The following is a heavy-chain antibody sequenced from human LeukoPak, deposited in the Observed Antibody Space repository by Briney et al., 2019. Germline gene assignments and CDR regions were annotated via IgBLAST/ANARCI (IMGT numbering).Heavy chain of an antibody. Sequence: PSETLSLTCAVYGGSFSGYYWSWIRQPPGKGLEWIGEINHSGSTNYNPSLKSRVTISVDTSKNQFSLKLSSVTAADTAVYYCARVHLLRSGSSPGDNWFDPWGQGTLVTVSS. CDR3: ARVHLLRSGSSPGDNWFDP. D-gene: IGHD1-26*01. CDR2: INHSGST. CDR1: GGSFSGYY. V-gene: IGHV4-34*01. J-gene: IGHJ5*02.